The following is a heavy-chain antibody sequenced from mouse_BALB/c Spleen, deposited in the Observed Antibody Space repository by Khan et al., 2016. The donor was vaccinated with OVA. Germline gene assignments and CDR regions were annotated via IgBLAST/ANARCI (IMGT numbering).Heavy chain of an antibody. Sequence: LVESGPELKKPGETVKISCKASGYTFISFGMNWVKQSPGKALKWMGWINTYTGEPTYADDFKGRFAFSLETSASTAYLQINNLKNEDTATXFCARPPYFSYTLDYWGQGTSVTVSS. CDR1: GYTFISFG. CDR2: INTYTGEP. V-gene: IGHV9-3-1*01. D-gene: IGHD2-10*01. J-gene: IGHJ4*01. CDR3: ARPPYFSYTLDY.